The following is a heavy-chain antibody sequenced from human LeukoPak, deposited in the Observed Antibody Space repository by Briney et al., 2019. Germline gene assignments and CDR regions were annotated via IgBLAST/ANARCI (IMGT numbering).Heavy chain of an antibody. J-gene: IGHJ4*02. CDR1: GYTFTSYG. D-gene: IGHD5-18*01. V-gene: IGHV1-18*01. CDR3: ASVDIAMDFDY. CDR2: ISAYNGNT. Sequence: ASVKVSCKTSGYTFTSYGISWVRQAPGQGLEWMGWISAYNGNTNYAQKLQGRVTMTTDTSTSTAYMELRSLRSDDTAVYYCASVDIAMDFDYWGQGTLVTVSS.